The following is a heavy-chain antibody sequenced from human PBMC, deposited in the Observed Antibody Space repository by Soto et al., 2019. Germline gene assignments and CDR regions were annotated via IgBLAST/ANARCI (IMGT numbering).Heavy chain of an antibody. CDR3: ARQDYDFWSGYYYMDV. J-gene: IGHJ6*03. CDR1: GGSTSSSSYY. D-gene: IGHD3-3*01. Sequence: SETLSLTCTVSGGSTSSSSYYWGWIRQPPGKGLEWIGSIYYSGSTYYNPSLKSRVTISVDTSKNQFSLKLSSVTAADTAVYYCARQDYDFWSGYYYMDVWGKGTTVTVSS. V-gene: IGHV4-39*01. CDR2: IYYSGST.